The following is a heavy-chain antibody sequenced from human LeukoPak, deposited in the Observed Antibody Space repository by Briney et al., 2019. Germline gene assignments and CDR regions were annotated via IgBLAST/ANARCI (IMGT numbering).Heavy chain of an antibody. CDR1: GFIFSSYG. CDR3: ARGYGDPLDYYYYMDV. V-gene: IGHV3-7*01. D-gene: IGHD4-17*01. Sequence: GGSLRLSCAASGFIFSSYGMHWVRQAPGKGLEWVANIKQDGGEKYYVDSVKGRFTISRDNAKNSLYLQMNSLRTEDTAVYYCARGYGDPLDYYYYMDVWGNGTTVTVSS. CDR2: IKQDGGEK. J-gene: IGHJ6*03.